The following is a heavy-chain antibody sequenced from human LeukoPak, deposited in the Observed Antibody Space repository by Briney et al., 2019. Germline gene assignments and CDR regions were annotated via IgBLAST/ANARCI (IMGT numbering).Heavy chain of an antibody. J-gene: IGHJ4*02. Sequence: ASVKVSCKVSGYTLTELSMHWVRQAPGKGLEWMRGFDPEDGEAIYAQKFQGRVTMTEDTSTDTAYMELSSLRSEDTAVYYCATGPISPYYDFWSGYCPFDYWGQGTLVTVSS. D-gene: IGHD3-3*01. CDR1: GYTLTELS. CDR3: ATGPISPYYDFWSGYCPFDY. CDR2: FDPEDGEA. V-gene: IGHV1-24*01.